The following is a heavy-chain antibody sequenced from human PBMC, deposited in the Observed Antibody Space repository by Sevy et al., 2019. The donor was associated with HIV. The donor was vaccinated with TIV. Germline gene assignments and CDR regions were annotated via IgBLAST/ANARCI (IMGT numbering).Heavy chain of an antibody. J-gene: IGHJ3*02. D-gene: IGHD3-10*01. CDR1: GYTFTSYG. V-gene: IGHV1-18*01. CDR2: ISAYNGNT. CDR3: ASLRADYYGSGSYRVVDAFDI. Sequence: ASVKVSCKASGYTFTSYGISWVRQAPGQGLEWMGWISAYNGNTNYAQKLQGRVTMTTDTSTSTAYMELRSLRSDDTAVYYCASLRADYYGSGSYRVVDAFDIWGHGTMVTVSS.